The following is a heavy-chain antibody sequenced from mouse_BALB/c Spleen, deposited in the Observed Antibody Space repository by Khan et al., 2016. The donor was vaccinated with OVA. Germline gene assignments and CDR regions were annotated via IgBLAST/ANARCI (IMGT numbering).Heavy chain of an antibody. Sequence: VQLKESGPGLVKPSQSLSLTCTVTGYSITSEYAWNWIRQFPGNKLEWMGYISYSGNTRYNPSLKSRISITRDTSKNQFFLQLNSVTTEDTATXYCARKDYYDYDPFPYGGQGTLVTVSA. CDR3: ARKDYYDYDPFPY. CDR1: GYSITSEYA. CDR2: ISYSGNT. J-gene: IGHJ3*01. D-gene: IGHD2-4*01. V-gene: IGHV3-2*02.